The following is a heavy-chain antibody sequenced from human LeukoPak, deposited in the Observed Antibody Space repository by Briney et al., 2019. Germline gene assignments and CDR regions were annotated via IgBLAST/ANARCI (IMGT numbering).Heavy chain of an antibody. CDR2: ISSSSSYI. Sequence: SGGSLRLSCAASGFTFSSYSMSWVRQAPGKGLEWVSSISSSSSYIYYADSVKGRFTISRDNAKNSLYLQMNSLRAEDTAVYYCARAYCGGDCYPHYWGQGTLVTVSS. D-gene: IGHD2-21*02. CDR1: GFTFSSYS. J-gene: IGHJ4*02. V-gene: IGHV3-21*01. CDR3: ARAYCGGDCYPHY.